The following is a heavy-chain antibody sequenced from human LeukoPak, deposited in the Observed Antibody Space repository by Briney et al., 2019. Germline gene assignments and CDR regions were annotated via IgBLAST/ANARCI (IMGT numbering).Heavy chain of an antibody. J-gene: IGHJ6*03. D-gene: IGHD5-18*01. CDR1: GGSISSSSYY. V-gene: IGHV4-39*07. CDR2: IYYSGST. CDR3: ARVGVYSYGYMACYYYYMDV. Sequence: SETLSLTCTVSGGSISSSSYYWGWIRQPPGKGLEWIGSIYYSGSTYYNPSLKSRVTISVDTSKNQFSLKLSSVTAADTAVYYCARVGVYSYGYMACYYYYMDVWGKGTTVTVSS.